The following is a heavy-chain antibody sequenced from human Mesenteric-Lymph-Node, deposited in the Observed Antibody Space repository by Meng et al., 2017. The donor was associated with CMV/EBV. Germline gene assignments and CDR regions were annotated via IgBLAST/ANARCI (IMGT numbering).Heavy chain of an antibody. CDR1: GGSISSSSYY. J-gene: IGHJ4*02. Sequence: FTVSGGSISSSSYYWGWIRQPPGKGLEWIGSIYYSGSTYYNPSLKSRVTLSLDMSKNQFSLNLSSVTAADTAVYYCARVSSVSSSSLWGQGTLVTVSS. CDR2: IYYSGST. V-gene: IGHV4-39*07. D-gene: IGHD6-6*01. CDR3: ARVSSVSSSSL.